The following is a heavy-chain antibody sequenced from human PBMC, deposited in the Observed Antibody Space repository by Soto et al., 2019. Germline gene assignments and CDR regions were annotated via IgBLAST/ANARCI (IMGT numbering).Heavy chain of an antibody. D-gene: IGHD1-1*01. CDR2: LSWNSGSI. V-gene: IGHV3-9*01. Sequence: EVQLVESGGGLVQPGRSVRLSCAASGFTFDDYGMHWVRQAPGKGLEWVSGLSWNSGSIGYADSVKGRFVISRDNAQNSLYLQMNNLRPEDTAFYFCAKVSTTHTFGPLDPWGQGTLVTVSS. J-gene: IGHJ5*02. CDR3: AKVSTTHTFGPLDP. CDR1: GFTFDDYG.